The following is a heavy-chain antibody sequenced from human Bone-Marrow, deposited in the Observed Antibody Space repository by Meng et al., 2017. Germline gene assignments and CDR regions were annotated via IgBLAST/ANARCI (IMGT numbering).Heavy chain of an antibody. J-gene: IGHJ4*02. Sequence: GESLKISCAASGFTVSSNYMSWVRQAPGKGLEWVSVIYSGGSTYYADSVKGRFTISRDNSKNTLYLQMNSLRAEDTAVYYCASRIAVAGNFLFDYWGQGTLVTVLL. D-gene: IGHD6-19*01. CDR1: GFTVSSNY. CDR2: IYSGGST. CDR3: ASRIAVAGNFLFDY. V-gene: IGHV3-53*01.